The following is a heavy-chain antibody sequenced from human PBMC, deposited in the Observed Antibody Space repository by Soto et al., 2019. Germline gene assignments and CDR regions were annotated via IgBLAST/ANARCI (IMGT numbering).Heavy chain of an antibody. Sequence: QVQLQESGPGLVKPSETLSLTCTVSGGSIDGRNCAWIRQPPGKGLEWLGYVYYDGGSSYNPSVKSRLTLSMATSKSQFPLQLRSVTAADTAVYYCVRQGIGNLHGLVDVWGRGTTVTVSS. CDR2: VYYDGGS. V-gene: IGHV4-59*08. CDR3: VRQGIGNLHGLVDV. D-gene: IGHD3-10*01. J-gene: IGHJ6*02. CDR1: GGSIDGRN.